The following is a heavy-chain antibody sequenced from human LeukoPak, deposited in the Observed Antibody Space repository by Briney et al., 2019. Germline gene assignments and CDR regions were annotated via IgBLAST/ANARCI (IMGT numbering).Heavy chain of an antibody. V-gene: IGHV2-70*11. J-gene: IGHJ4*02. CDR2: IDWDDDK. Sequence: SGPALVKPTQTLTLTCTFSGFSLTTSGMCVSWIRQPPGKALEWLARIDWDDDKYYSTSLKTRLSISKDTSKNQVVLTMTNTDPVDTATYYCARISRSGPFDYWGQGTLVTVSS. CDR1: GFSLTTSGMC. CDR3: ARISRSGPFDY. D-gene: IGHD3-10*01.